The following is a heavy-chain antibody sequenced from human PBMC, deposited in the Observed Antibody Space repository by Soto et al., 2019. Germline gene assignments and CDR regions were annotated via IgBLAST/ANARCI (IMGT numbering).Heavy chain of an antibody. V-gene: IGHV2-70*13. CDR2: IERDDDDK. J-gene: IGHJ6*02. CDR1: GFSLTSPGMC. D-gene: IGHD1-20*01. CDR3: ARSIRGPRRFNGMDV. Sequence: SRPTLGNPTETLTVTCTFSGFSLTSPGMCVSWIRQSPGKALEWLALIERDDDDKYYSTSLKTRLTISKDTRKNQVVLTMANMDPADTATYYCARSIRGPRRFNGMDVWGQGTTVTVSS.